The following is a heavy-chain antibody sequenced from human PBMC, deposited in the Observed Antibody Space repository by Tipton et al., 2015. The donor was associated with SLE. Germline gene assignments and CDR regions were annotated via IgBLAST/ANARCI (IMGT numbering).Heavy chain of an antibody. J-gene: IGHJ4*02. CDR1: GVSFSGYY. V-gene: IGHV4-34*01. D-gene: IGHD6-19*01. Sequence: TLYLTCAVHGVSFSGYYWSWIRQPPGKGLEWIGEINHSGRINYNPSLKSRVTISVDTSKNQFSLKLSSVTAADTAVYYCARETSSGWSPLDYWGQGILVTVSS. CDR2: INHSGRI. CDR3: ARETSSGWSPLDY.